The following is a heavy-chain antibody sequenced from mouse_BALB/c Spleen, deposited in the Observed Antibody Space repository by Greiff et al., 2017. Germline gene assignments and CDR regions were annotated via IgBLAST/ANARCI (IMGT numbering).Heavy chain of an antibody. CDR3: AREGYYGSSPRYWYFDV. V-gene: IGHV1S29*02. D-gene: IGHD1-1*01. CDR1: GYTFTDYN. J-gene: IGHJ1*01. CDR2: IYPYNGGT. Sequence: EVQLQQSGPELVKPGASVKISCKASGYTFTDYNMHWVKQSHGKSLEWIGYIYPYNGGTGYNQKFKSKATLTVDNSSSTAYMELRSLTSEDSAVYYCAREGYYGSSPRYWYFDVWGAGTTVTVSS.